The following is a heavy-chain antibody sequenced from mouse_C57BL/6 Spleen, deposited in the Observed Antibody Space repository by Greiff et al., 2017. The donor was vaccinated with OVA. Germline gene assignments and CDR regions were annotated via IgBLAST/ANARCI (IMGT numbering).Heavy chain of an antibody. CDR1: GYTFTSYW. J-gene: IGHJ2*01. CDR3: ARRDYGSSYVD. D-gene: IGHD1-1*01. Sequence: QVQLQQPGAELVKPGASVKMSCKASGYTFTSYWITWVKQRPGQGLEWIGDVYPGSGSTNYNEKFKSKATLTVDTSSSTAYMQLSSLTSEDSAVYYCARRDYGSSYVDWGQGTTLTVSS. V-gene: IGHV1-55*01. CDR2: VYPGSGST.